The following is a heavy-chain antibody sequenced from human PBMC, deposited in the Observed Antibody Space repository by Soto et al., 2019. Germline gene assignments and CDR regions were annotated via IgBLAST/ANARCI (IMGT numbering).Heavy chain of an antibody. J-gene: IGHJ4*02. V-gene: IGHV3-15*01. CDR3: TTEGRD. CDR2: IRSKTDGGTA. CDR1: GFTFGNAW. Sequence: EVQLEESGGGLVKPGEPLRLSCAASGFTFGNAWMSWVRQAPGKGLEWVGRIRSKTDGGTADHTAPVRGRFTISRDDSKNTVYLQMNSLKTDDTAVYYCTTEGRDWGQGTLVTVSS.